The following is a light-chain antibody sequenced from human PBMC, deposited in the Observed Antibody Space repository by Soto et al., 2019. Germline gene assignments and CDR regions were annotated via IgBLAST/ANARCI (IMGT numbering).Light chain of an antibody. CDR3: QHYNNWPIT. CDR1: QSVASN. J-gene: IGKJ5*01. CDR2: GAS. V-gene: IGKV3-15*01. Sequence: EIVMTQSPSTLSVSPVESGTLSGRASQSVASNLAWYQQRPGQAPSLLIFGASTRAPGIPGRFSGSGSGTDFTLTISSLQSEDFAVYHCQHYNNWPITFGQGTRLEIK.